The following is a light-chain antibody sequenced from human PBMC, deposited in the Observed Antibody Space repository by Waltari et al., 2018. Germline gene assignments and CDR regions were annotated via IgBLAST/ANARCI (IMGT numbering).Light chain of an antibody. CDR1: QDIYIH. J-gene: IGKJ4*01. CDR2: GAS. V-gene: IGKV1-27*01. CDR3: QKYNDVPQP. Sequence: DIQITQSPSSLSASVGDRVRITCRASQDIYIHLAWYQQKPGEVPKLLIYGASTLHSGVPSRFSGRRSGTDFTLTISSLQPEDFATYYCQKYNDVPQPFGGGTKVE.